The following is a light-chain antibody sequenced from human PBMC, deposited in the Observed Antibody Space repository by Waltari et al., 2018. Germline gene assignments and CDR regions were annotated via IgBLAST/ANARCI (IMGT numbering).Light chain of an antibody. V-gene: IGKV3-20*01. CDR2: GAY. CDR3: QQYASPPPLT. J-gene: IGKJ4*01. CDR1: QSVLHNY. Sequence: EIVLTQSPVTLSLSPGESATLSCRASQSVLHNYLAWYQQKPGQPPRLLIYGAYNRATGVPDRFSGSGSGTDFTLTISRLEPEDFAVYDCQQYASPPPLTFGGGAKVEIK.